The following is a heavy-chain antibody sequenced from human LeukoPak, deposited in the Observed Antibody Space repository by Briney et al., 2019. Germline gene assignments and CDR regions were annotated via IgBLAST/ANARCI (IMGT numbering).Heavy chain of an antibody. CDR1: GYTFTSCG. CDR3: ARGASMTTDYYYYYMDV. Sequence: ASVKLSFTASGYTFTSCGISWVRHAPGQGLEWRGGISAYNGNTNYAQKNQGRVTMTTDTVTSTAYMYLRSLRSEDTAVYYCARGASMTTDYYYYYMDVWGKGTTVTVSS. J-gene: IGHJ6*03. CDR2: ISAYNGNT. D-gene: IGHD4-11*01. V-gene: IGHV1-18*01.